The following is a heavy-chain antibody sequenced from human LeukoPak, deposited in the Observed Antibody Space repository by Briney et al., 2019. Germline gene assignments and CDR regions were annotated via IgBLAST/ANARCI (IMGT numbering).Heavy chain of an antibody. CDR2: MQGDGSHI. V-gene: IGHV3-7*01. D-gene: IGHD2-8*02. CDR1: GFTFSSYA. J-gene: IGHJ4*02. Sequence: GGSLRLSCAASGFTFSSYAMSWVRQAPGRGLQWVASMQGDGSHIHYVDSVKGRFTISRDNARNSLYLQMNSLRAEDTAVYYCARLFGGVTTFDFWGQGALVTVSS. CDR3: ARLFGGVTTFDF.